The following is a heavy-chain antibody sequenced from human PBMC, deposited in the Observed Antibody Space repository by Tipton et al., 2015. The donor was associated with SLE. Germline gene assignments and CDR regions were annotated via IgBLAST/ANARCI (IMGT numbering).Heavy chain of an antibody. V-gene: IGHV4-61*10. D-gene: IGHD1-26*01. CDR1: GGSISSDRYY. CDR2: IDDSGTT. CDR3: ARDRLGGPFDY. Sequence: TLSLTCTVSGGSISSDRYYWSWTRQPAGKGLEWIGYIDDSGTTNFNPFLKSRVIMSEDTSKNQFSLRLSSVTAADTAVYYCARDRLGGPFDYWGQGSLVTVSS. J-gene: IGHJ4*02.